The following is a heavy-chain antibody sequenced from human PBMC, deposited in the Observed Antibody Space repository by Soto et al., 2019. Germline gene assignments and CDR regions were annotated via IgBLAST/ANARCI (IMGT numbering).Heavy chain of an antibody. CDR2: IYYSGST. D-gene: IGHD5-12*01. CDR3: ASQVEMATIDY. J-gene: IGHJ4*02. CDR1: GGSISSSSYY. Sequence: QLQLQESGPGLVKPSETLSLTCTVSGGSISSSSYYWGWIRQPPGKGLEWIGSIYYSGSTYYNPSLKSRVTISVDTSKNQFSLKLSSVTAADTAVYYCASQVEMATIDYWGQGTLVTVSS. V-gene: IGHV4-39*01.